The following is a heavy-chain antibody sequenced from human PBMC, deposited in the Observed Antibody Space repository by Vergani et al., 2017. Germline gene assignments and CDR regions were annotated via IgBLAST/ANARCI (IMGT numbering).Heavy chain of an antibody. D-gene: IGHD4-23*01. CDR3: AGDPKTVVGWFDP. V-gene: IGHV3-21*01. J-gene: IGHJ5*02. CDR1: GFTFSSYS. Sequence: EVQLVESGGGLVKPGGSLRLSCAASGFTFSSYSMNWVRQAPGKGLEWVSSISSSSSYIYYADSVKGRFTISRDNAKNSLYLQMNSLRAEDTAVYYCAGDPKTVVGWFDPWGQGTLVTVSS. CDR2: ISSSSSYI.